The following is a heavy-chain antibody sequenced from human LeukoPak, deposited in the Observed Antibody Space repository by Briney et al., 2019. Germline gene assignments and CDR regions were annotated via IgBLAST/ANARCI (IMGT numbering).Heavy chain of an antibody. Sequence: SETLSLTCAVYGGSFSGYYWSWIRQPPGKGLEWIGEINHSGSTNYNPSLKSRVTISVDTSKNQFSLKLSSVTAADTAVYYCARDRRVWGAVAGSGYRYWGQGTLVTVSS. CDR3: ARDRRVWGAVAGSGYRY. V-gene: IGHV4-34*01. CDR1: GGSFSGYY. CDR2: INHSGST. D-gene: IGHD6-19*01. J-gene: IGHJ4*02.